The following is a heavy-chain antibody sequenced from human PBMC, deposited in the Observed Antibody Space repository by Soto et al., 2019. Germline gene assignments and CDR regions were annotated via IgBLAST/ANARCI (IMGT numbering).Heavy chain of an antibody. CDR3: ARGLRASFGVRLSYYYYGMDV. D-gene: IGHD3-10*01. Sequence: QVQLQQWGAGLLKPSETLSLTCGVYGGSFSDFYWGWIRQPPGQGLECIGEISHSGSTNYNPSLKSRVTISVDTSKNQFSLKLRSVTAADTAMYYCARGLRASFGVRLSYYYYGMDVWGQGTTVTVSS. CDR1: GGSFSDFY. V-gene: IGHV4-34*01. J-gene: IGHJ6*02. CDR2: ISHSGST.